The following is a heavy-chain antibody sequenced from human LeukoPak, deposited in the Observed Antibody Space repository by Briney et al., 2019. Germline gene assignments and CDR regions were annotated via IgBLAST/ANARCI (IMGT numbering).Heavy chain of an antibody. CDR3: AKGRSGSCYSSIHY. CDR1: GFTFNIYA. D-gene: IGHD2-15*01. J-gene: IGHJ4*02. Sequence: GGSLRLSCAASGFTFNIYAMSWVRQAPGKGLEWVSGISGSGGSTYYADSVKGRFTISRDNSKNTLYLQMNSLRAEDTAVYYCAKGRSGSCYSSIHYWGQGSLVTVSS. V-gene: IGHV3-23*01. CDR2: ISGSGGST.